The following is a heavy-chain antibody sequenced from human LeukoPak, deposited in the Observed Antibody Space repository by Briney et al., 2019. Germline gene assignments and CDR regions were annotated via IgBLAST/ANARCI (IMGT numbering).Heavy chain of an antibody. V-gene: IGHV2-70*01. J-gene: IGHJ3*02. CDR2: IDWDDDK. CDR3: ARIPGGHYCDSSGYPIFDAFDI. CDR1: GFSLSTSGMC. Sequence: SGPVLVKPTQTLTLTCTFSGFSLSTSGMCVSWIRQPPGKALEWLALIDWDDDKYYSTSLKTRLTISKDTSKNQVVLTMTNMDPVDTATYYCARIPGGHYCDSSGYPIFDAFDIWGQGTMVTVSS. D-gene: IGHD3-22*01.